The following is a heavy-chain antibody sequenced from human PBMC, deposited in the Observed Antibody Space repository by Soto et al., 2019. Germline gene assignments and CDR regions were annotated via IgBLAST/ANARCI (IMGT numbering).Heavy chain of an antibody. J-gene: IGHJ6*02. CDR2: ISYDGSNK. CDR3: AKDPRGTVPVGYYYYGMDV. V-gene: IGHV3-30*18. CDR1: GFTFSSYG. D-gene: IGHD3-16*01. Sequence: GGSLRLSCAASGFTFSSYGMHWVRQAPGKGLEWVAVISYDGSNKYYADSVKGRFTISGDNSKNTLYLQMNSLRAEDTAVYYCAKDPRGTVPVGYYYYGMDVWGQGTTVTVSS.